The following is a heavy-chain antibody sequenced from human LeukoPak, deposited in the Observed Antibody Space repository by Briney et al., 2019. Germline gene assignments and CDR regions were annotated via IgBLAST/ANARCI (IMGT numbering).Heavy chain of an antibody. CDR1: GGSISSYY. CDR2: IYYGGST. Sequence: SETLSLTCTVSGGSISSYYWSWIRQPPGKGLEWIGYIYYGGSTNYNPSLKSRVTISVDTSKNQFSLKLSSVTAADTAVYYCAARGHIAVAGADYWGQGTLVTVSS. D-gene: IGHD6-19*01. V-gene: IGHV4-59*01. J-gene: IGHJ4*02. CDR3: AARGHIAVAGADY.